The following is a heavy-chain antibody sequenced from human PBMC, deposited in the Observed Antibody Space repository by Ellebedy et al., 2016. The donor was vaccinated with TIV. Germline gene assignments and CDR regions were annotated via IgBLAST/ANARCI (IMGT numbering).Heavy chain of an antibody. CDR2: TYYRSKWNT. V-gene: IGHV6-1*01. J-gene: IGHJ6*02. D-gene: IGHD3-16*01. CDR1: GDSVSPDIG. CDR3: ARGWFGSGMGV. Sequence: SQTLSLTCVISGDSVSPDIGWNWIRQSPSRGLEWLGRTYYRSKWNTDYAVSLKSRITINPDTSKNQFSLQLNSVIPDDTAVYYCARGWFGSGMGVWGQGTTVTVSS.